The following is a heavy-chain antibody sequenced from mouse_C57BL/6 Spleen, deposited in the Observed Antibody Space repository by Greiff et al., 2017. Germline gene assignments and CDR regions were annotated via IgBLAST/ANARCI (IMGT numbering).Heavy chain of an antibody. Sequence: QVQLQQPGAELVRPGSSVKLSCKASGYTFTSYWMHWVKQRPIQGLEWIGNIDPSDSDTHYNQKFKDKATLTVDTSSSTAYMQLSSLTSEDSAVYYGARRSNYADLDFDYGGQGTTLTVAS. CDR3: ARRSNYADLDFDY. J-gene: IGHJ2*01. CDR1: GYTFTSYW. V-gene: IGHV1-52*01. CDR2: IDPSDSDT. D-gene: IGHD2-5*01.